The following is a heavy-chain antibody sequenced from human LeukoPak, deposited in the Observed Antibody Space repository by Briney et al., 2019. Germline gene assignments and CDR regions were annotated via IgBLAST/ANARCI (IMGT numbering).Heavy chain of an antibody. CDR3: ARVSRSSWSFDL. Sequence: PSETLYLTCTVSGGSISSSYWTWIRQPPAKSLEWIGYIYYSGSTNHNPSLKSRVTISKDTSKNQCSLKLSSVTAADTAVYYCARVSRSSWSFDLWGQGTLVTVSS. V-gene: IGHV4-59*01. CDR2: IYYSGST. J-gene: IGHJ4*02. D-gene: IGHD6-13*01. CDR1: GGSISSSY.